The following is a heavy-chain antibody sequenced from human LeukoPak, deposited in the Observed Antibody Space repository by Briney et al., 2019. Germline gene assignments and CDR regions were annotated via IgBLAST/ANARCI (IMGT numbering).Heavy chain of an antibody. V-gene: IGHV3-30*18. Sequence: GGSLRLSCAASGFTFSNYGIHWVRQAPGKGLKWVTAISYDGSYKYYVDSVKGRFTISRDNSKNMLFLQMNSLRTEDTAVYYCAKTYSSGWWDLDYWGQGTLVTVSS. CDR1: GFTFSNYG. D-gene: IGHD6-19*01. J-gene: IGHJ4*02. CDR3: AKTYSSGWWDLDY. CDR2: ISYDGSYK.